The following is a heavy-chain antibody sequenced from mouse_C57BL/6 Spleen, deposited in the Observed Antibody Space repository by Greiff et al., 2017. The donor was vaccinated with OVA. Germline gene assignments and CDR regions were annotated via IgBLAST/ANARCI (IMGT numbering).Heavy chain of an antibody. CDR2: ISDGGSYT. J-gene: IGHJ2*01. CDR1: GFTFSSYA. D-gene: IGHD1-1*01. Sequence: EVMLVESGGGLVKPGGSLKLSCAASGFTFSSYAMSWFRQTPEKRLEWVATISDGGSYTYYPDNVKGRFTISRDNAKNNLYLQMSHLKSEDTAMYYCARDNGYYYGSSEMDYWGQGTTLTVSS. V-gene: IGHV5-4*01. CDR3: ARDNGYYYGSSEMDY.